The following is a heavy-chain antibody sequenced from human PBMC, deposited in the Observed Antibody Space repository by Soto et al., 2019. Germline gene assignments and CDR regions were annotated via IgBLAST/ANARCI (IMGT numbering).Heavy chain of an antibody. J-gene: IGHJ6*01. V-gene: IGHV3-30*03. CDR3: ATPSGYYFGLGSHDEASDM. Sequence: QVQLVESGGGVVQPGRSLRLSCAASGFMFSGFGMHWVRQAPGKGLQWVAGISKDGSKKYYADSVKGRFTISRDNSKKTLYLQMNGLRAEDTAVYYCATPSGYYFGLGSHDEASDMWGQGTGVPV. D-gene: IGHD3-10*01. CDR1: GFMFSGFG. CDR2: ISKDGSKK.